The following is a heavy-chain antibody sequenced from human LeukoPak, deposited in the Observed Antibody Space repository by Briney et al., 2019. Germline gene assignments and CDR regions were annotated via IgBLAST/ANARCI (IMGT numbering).Heavy chain of an antibody. J-gene: IGHJ3*02. V-gene: IGHV3-23*01. Sequence: GGSLRLSCAASGFTFSTDAMTWFRQAPGKGPEWVSGISGSGGSTYYADSVKGRFTISRDNSKNTLYLQMNSLRAEDTAVYYCTKDDSTSGWPVGAFDIWGQGTMVTVSS. D-gene: IGHD6-19*01. CDR1: GFTFSTDA. CDR3: TKDDSTSGWPVGAFDI. CDR2: ISGSGGST.